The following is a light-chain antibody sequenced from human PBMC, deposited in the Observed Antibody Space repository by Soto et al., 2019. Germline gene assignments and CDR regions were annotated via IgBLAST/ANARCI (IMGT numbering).Light chain of an antibody. Sequence: DIQLTQSPSFLSASVGDRVTMTCRASLGISGYLAWYQQKPGKVPRLLIYSASSLQSGVPSRFSGSGSGTEVTLTISSLQPEDFASYYCQQLHRYPFTFGGGTKVEI. CDR3: QQLHRYPFT. V-gene: IGKV1-9*01. CDR1: LGISGY. CDR2: SAS. J-gene: IGKJ4*01.